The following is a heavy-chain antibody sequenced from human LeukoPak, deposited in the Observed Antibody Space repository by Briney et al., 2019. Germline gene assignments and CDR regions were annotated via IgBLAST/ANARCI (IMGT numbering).Heavy chain of an antibody. CDR2: ISSSSSYI. V-gene: IGHV3-21*01. J-gene: IGHJ6*03. D-gene: IGHD2-15*01. CDR3: ARDRKQGYCSGGSCYSFYYYMDV. Sequence: PGGSLRLSCAASGFTFSSYSMNWVRQAPGKGLEWVSSISSSSSYIYYADSVKGRFTISRDNAKNSLYLQMNSLRAADTAVYYCARDRKQGYCSGGSCYSFYYYMDVWGKGTTVTISS. CDR1: GFTFSSYS.